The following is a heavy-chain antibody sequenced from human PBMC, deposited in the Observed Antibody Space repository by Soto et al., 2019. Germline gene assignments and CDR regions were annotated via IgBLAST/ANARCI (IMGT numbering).Heavy chain of an antibody. CDR2: IYHSGST. V-gene: IGHV4-59*01. Sequence: ETQSLTCTFSGYSISSYYWNWIRPPPGKGLEWIGYIYHSGSTNYNPSLKSRVNISVDTSKNQFSLKLSSVTAADTAVYYCARGPGWSDEYFQDWGQGTMVIGSS. J-gene: IGHJ1*01. CDR3: ARGPGWSDEYFQD. CDR1: GYSISSYY. D-gene: IGHD3-3*01.